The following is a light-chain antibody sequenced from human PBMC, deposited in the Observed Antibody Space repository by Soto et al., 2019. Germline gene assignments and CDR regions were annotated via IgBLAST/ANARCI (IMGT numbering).Light chain of an antibody. CDR1: TSNIGSNS. CDR3: AAWDDSLGGPV. V-gene: IGLV1-44*01. CDR2: SNN. Sequence: QSVVTQPPSASATPGQRVTISCSGSTSNIGSNSVSWFRQVPGTAPRLLFYSNNQRSSGVPDRFAVSKSGTSASLAIIGLQSEDEADYYCAAWDDSLGGPVFGGGTKLTVL. J-gene: IGLJ2*01.